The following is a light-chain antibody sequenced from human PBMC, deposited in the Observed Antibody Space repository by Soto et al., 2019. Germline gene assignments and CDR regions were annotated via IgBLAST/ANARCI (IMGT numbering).Light chain of an antibody. J-gene: IGLJ1*01. Sequence: QSVLTQPASVSGSPGQSITISCTGSSSDVGGSKYVSWYQQHPGKAPRLMIYEVSYRPSGVSNRFSGSKSGNTASLTVSGLQAEDEADYDCSSKTSSGTLYVFGTGTKVTVL. V-gene: IGLV2-14*01. CDR1: SSDVGGSKY. CDR3: SSKTSSGTLYV. CDR2: EVS.